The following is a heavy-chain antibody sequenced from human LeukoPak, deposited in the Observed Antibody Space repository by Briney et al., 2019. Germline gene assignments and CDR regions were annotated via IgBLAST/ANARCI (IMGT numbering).Heavy chain of an antibody. Sequence: GASVKVSCKTSGYTLTDYYMHWVQQAPGQGLKWMGWINPKNGGTKYTQKFQDRVTMTRDTSISTVYMELSSLRSDDTAVYYCARASGSGYYGLDVWGQGTTVTVSS. V-gene: IGHV1-2*02. D-gene: IGHD5-12*01. CDR2: INPKNGGT. J-gene: IGHJ6*02. CDR3: ARASGSGYYGLDV. CDR1: GYTLTDYY.